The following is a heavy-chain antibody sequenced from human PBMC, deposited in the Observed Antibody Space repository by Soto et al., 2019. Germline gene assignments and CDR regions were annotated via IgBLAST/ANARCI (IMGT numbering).Heavy chain of an antibody. V-gene: IGHV1-8*01. J-gene: IGHJ4*02. D-gene: IGHD6-6*01. CDR1: GYTFTSYD. CDR3: AREYSSSSGGRNY. CDR2: MNPNSGNT. Sequence: QVQLVPSGAEVKKHGASVKVSCKASGYTFTSYDINWVRQASRQGLEWMGWMNPNSGNTGYAQKFQGRVTMTRNTSISTAYMELSSLRSEDTAVYYCAREYSSSSGGRNYWGQGTLVTVSS.